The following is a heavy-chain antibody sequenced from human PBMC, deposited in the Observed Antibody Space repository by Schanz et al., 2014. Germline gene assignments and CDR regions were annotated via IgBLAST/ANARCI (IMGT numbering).Heavy chain of an antibody. Sequence: QMQLVESGGGLVKPGGSLRLSCVASGFSFSDSFMSWIRQTPEKGLEWIAFMSHSGGVIYYADSVKGRFTISSDNSKSTLYLQMSSLRAEDTAVYYCAKSQGSSFDSWGQGTLVTVSS. V-gene: IGHV3-11*01. J-gene: IGHJ4*02. CDR2: MSHSGGVI. D-gene: IGHD6-13*01. CDR3: AKSQGSSFDS. CDR1: GFSFSDSF.